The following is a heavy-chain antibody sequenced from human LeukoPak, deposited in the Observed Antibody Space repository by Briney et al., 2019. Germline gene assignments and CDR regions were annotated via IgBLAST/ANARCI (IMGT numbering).Heavy chain of an antibody. CDR2: IYYSGST. J-gene: IGHJ4*02. V-gene: IGHV4-30-4*01. Sequence: SETLSLTCTVSGGSISSGDYYWSWIRQPPGKGLEWIGYIYYSGSTYYNPSPKSRVTISVDTSKNQFSLKLSSVTAADTAVYYCAREADCTNGVCAVDYWGQGTLVTVSS. CDR1: GGSISSGDYY. D-gene: IGHD2-8*01. CDR3: AREADCTNGVCAVDY.